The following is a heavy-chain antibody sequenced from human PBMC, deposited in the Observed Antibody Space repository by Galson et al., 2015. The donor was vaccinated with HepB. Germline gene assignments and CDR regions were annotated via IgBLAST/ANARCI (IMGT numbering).Heavy chain of an antibody. Sequence: SLRLSCAASGFTFSSYGMSWVRQAPGKGLEWVSTITGGGSNTFDADSVKGRFTISRDNSKNALYLQMSSLRAEDTAVYYCAKDHFTMVRGVGYGMDVWGQGTTVTVSS. D-gene: IGHD3-10*01. CDR2: ITGGGSNT. CDR1: GFTFSSYG. J-gene: IGHJ6*02. V-gene: IGHV3-23*01. CDR3: AKDHFTMVRGVGYGMDV.